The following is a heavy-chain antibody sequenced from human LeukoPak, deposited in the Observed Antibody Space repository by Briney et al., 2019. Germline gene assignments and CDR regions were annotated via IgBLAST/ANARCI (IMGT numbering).Heavy chain of an antibody. CDR3: AREGPYYYGSGSYYNFDY. D-gene: IGHD3-10*01. CDR1: GFTFSSYW. Sequence: GGSLRLSCAASGFTFSSYWMHWVRQAPGKGLVWVSRINSDGSSTSYADSVKGRFTISRDNAKNTLYLQMNSLRAEDTAVYYCAREGPYYYGSGSYYNFDYWGQGTLVTVSS. V-gene: IGHV3-74*01. J-gene: IGHJ4*02. CDR2: INSDGSST.